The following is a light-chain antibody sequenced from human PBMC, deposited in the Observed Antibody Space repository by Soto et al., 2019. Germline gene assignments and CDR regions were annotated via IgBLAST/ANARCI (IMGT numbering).Light chain of an antibody. CDR1: GSSIGTNT. V-gene: IGLV1-44*01. J-gene: IGLJ2*01. CDR2: GDN. CDR3: AAWDGSLNNVL. Sequence: QAVVTQPPSASETPGQRVTISCSGSGSSIGTNTVNWYRQLPGTAPKLLIYGDNQRPSGVPDRFSGSKSGTSASLAISGLQSEDEADYYCAAWDGSLNNVLFGGGTKLTVL.